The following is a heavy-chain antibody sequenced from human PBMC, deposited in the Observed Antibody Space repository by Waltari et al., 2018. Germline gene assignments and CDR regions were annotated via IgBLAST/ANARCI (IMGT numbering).Heavy chain of an antibody. D-gene: IGHD6-19*01. J-gene: IGHJ4*02. CDR1: GFTVGSNY. Sequence: EVQLVESGGGLIQPGGSLRLSCEASGFTVGSNYMRWVRQAPGKGLEWVSVIYSDGRTVYADSVKGRFTISRDNLKNTVDLQMSSLRADDTAVYYCARNKGWYGDGYFDYWGQGTLVSVSS. CDR3: ARNKGWYGDGYFDY. CDR2: IYSDGRT. V-gene: IGHV3-53*01.